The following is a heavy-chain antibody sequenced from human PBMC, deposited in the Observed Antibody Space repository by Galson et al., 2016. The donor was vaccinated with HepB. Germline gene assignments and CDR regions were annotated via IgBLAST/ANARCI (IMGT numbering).Heavy chain of an antibody. V-gene: IGHV4-39*01. Sequence: SETLSLTCSVSGDSISSRSYYWGWIRQSPGKXLEWIGSIYYNGYTHYNPSLKSRVTISINTSKNHFSLKLRSVTAADTAVYYCASQGDFWSGYYVVYYYGMDVWGQGTTVIVSS. J-gene: IGHJ6*02. D-gene: IGHD3-3*01. CDR1: GDSISSRSYY. CDR3: ASQGDFWSGYYVVYYYGMDV. CDR2: IYYNGYT.